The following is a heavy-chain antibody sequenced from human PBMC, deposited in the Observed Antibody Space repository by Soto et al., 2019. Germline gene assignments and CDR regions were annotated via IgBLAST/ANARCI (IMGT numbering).Heavy chain of an antibody. Sequence: PSETLSLPCTVSGGSTSSYYWSWIRQPPGKGLEWIGYIYYSGSTNYNPSLKSRVTISVDTSKNQFSLALSSGTAADTGVNYCARILGCYYFCLDYWGQGTRVTVSS. CDR1: GGSTSSYY. CDR3: ARILGCYYFCLDY. CDR2: IYYSGST. J-gene: IGHJ4*02. V-gene: IGHV4-59*01. D-gene: IGHD1-26*01.